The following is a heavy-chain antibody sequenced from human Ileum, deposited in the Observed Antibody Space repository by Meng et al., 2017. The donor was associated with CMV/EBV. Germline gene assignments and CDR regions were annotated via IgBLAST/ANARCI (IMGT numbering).Heavy chain of an antibody. D-gene: IGHD4-17*01. V-gene: IGHV4-34*01. J-gene: IGHJ4*02. CDR3: AREAVGVENGYYADY. CDR2: INHSGST. Sequence: STSYYMPWVRQAPGQGLEWMGEINHSGSTNYNPSLKSRVTISADTSKKWFSLKVSSVTAADTAVYYCAREAVGVENGYYADYWGQGILVTVSS. CDR1: STSYY.